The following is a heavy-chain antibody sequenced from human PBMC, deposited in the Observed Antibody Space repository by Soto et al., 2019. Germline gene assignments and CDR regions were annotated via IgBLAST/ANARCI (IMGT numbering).Heavy chain of an antibody. CDR1: GFTFSSYG. CDR3: AKDSRHYYDSSGPDY. V-gene: IGHV3-30*18. CDR2: ISYDGSNK. D-gene: IGHD3-22*01. Sequence: GSLRLSCAASGFTFSSYGMHWVRQAPGKGLEWVAVISYDGSNKYYADSVKGRFTISRDNSKNTLYLQMNSLRAEDTAVYYCAKDSRHYYDSSGPDYWGQGTLVTVSS. J-gene: IGHJ4*02.